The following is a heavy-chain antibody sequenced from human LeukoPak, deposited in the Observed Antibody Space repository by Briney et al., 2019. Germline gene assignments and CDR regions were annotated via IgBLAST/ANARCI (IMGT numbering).Heavy chain of an antibody. Sequence: GGSLRLSCAASGFTVSSNYMSWVRQAPGKGLEWVSVIYSGGSTYYADSVKGRFTISRDNSKNTLYLQMNSLRAEDTAVYYCARDRYYDSSGYSFDYWGQGTLVTVSS. CDR1: GFTVSSNY. J-gene: IGHJ4*02. CDR3: ARDRYYDSSGYSFDY. D-gene: IGHD3-22*01. CDR2: IYSGGST. V-gene: IGHV3-53*01.